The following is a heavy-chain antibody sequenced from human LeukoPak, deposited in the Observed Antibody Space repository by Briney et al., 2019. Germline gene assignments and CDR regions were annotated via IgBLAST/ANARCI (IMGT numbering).Heavy chain of an antibody. D-gene: IGHD4-23*01. CDR3: ARALRLWGGNSGIAFDI. Sequence: SETLSLTCTVSGGSISSYYWSWIRQPPGKGLEWIGYIYNSGSTNYNHSLKSRVTISEDMSNNQFSLKLSSVTAADTAVYYCARALRLWGGNSGIAFDIWGQGTMVTVSS. V-gene: IGHV4-59*01. CDR2: IYNSGST. CDR1: GGSISSYY. J-gene: IGHJ3*02.